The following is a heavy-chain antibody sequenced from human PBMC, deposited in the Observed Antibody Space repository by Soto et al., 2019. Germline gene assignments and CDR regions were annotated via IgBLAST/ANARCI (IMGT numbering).Heavy chain of an antibody. J-gene: IGHJ5*02. D-gene: IGHD2-2*01. Sequence: QVQLVQSGAEVTEPGASVKVSCKASGYTFIRYGVSWVRQAPGQGLEWMGWISGNTGKTNYAQKLQGRVTMTTDTSTSTAYMELRSLRSDDTAVYYCARDWNCSNTRCQNCFDPWGQGTLVTVSS. CDR1: GYTFIRYG. CDR3: ARDWNCSNTRCQNCFDP. V-gene: IGHV1-18*01. CDR2: ISGNTGKT.